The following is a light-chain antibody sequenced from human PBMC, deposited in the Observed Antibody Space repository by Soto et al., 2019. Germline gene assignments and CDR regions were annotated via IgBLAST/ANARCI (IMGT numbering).Light chain of an antibody. V-gene: IGKV1-39*01. CDR2: AAS. CDR1: QSISSY. J-gene: IGKJ1*01. Sequence: DIHMTQSPSSLSAPLGDGVTITCRASQSISSYLTWCQQKPGKAPKLLIYAASSLQSGVPSRFSGSGSETDFTLTISSLQPEDFATYSCQQSYSTTWTFGQGTKVDIK. CDR3: QQSYSTTWT.